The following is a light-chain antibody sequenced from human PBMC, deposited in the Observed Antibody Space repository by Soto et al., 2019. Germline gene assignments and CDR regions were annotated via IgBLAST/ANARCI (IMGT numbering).Light chain of an antibody. Sequence: QSVLTQPASVSASPGQAITISCTGNSGDIGGYNFVSWYQQHPGKVPKLIIHDVSNRPSGVSPRFSGSKSGNTASLTISGLQAEDEADYYCASYAGTNTPVVFGGGTKLTVL. CDR2: DVS. J-gene: IGLJ3*02. CDR3: ASYAGTNTPVV. CDR1: SGDIGGYNF. V-gene: IGLV2-14*03.